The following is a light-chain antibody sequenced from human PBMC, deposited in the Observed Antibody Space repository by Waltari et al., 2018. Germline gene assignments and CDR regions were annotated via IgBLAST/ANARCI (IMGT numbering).Light chain of an antibody. CDR1: KLGDTY. V-gene: IGLV3-1*01. CDR3: QAWDTRTAV. CDR2: QDT. Sequence: SFDLPQPPSVSVSPGQTASITCSGDKLGDTYASWYQQRPGQAPVLVIYQDTKRPSGIPERFSGSNSGNTATLTISGTQAMDEADYYCQAWDTRTAVFGGGTKLTVL. J-gene: IGLJ2*01.